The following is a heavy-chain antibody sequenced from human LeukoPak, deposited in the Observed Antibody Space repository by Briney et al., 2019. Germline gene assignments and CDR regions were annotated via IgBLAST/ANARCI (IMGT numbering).Heavy chain of an antibody. J-gene: IGHJ4*02. Sequence: GGSLRLSCAASGFTFSSYGMHWVRQAPGKGLEWVAVISYDGSNKYYADSVKGRFTISRDNSKYTLYLQMNSLRAEDTAVYYCAKDDYVWGSYRYFDYWGQGTLVTVSS. CDR1: GFTFSSYG. D-gene: IGHD3-16*02. V-gene: IGHV3-30*18. CDR3: AKDDYVWGSYRYFDY. CDR2: ISYDGSNK.